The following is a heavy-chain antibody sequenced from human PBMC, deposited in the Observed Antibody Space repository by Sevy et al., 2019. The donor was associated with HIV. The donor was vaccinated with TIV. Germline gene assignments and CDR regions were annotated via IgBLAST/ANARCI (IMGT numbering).Heavy chain of an antibody. D-gene: IGHD1-26*01. CDR2: ISGSGGST. Sequence: GGSLRLSCAASGFTFSSYAMSWVRQAPGKGLEWVSAISGSGGSTYYADSVKGRFTISRDNSKNTLYLQMNSLRAEDTAVYYCAKDDGGGSARGRSFDYWGQGTLVTVSS. J-gene: IGHJ4*02. V-gene: IGHV3-23*01. CDR1: GFTFSSYA. CDR3: AKDDGGGSARGRSFDY.